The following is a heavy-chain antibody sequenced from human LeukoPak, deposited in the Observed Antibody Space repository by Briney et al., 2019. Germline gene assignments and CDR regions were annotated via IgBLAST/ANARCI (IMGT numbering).Heavy chain of an antibody. CDR3: AHSPLSYYDFWSGSSNTYYFDY. CDR2: IYWNDDK. Sequence: SGPTLVKPTQTLTLTCTFSGFSLSTSGVGVGWIRQPPGKALEWLALIYWNDDKRYSPSLKSRLTITKDTSKNQVVLTMTNMDPVDTATYYCAHSPLSYYDFWSGSSNTYYFDYWGQGTLVTVSS. D-gene: IGHD3-3*01. CDR1: GFSLSTSGVG. J-gene: IGHJ4*02. V-gene: IGHV2-5*01.